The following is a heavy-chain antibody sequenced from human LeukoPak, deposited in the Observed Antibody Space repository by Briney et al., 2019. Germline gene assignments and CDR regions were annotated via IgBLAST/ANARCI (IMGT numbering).Heavy chain of an antibody. CDR2: ISSSSSTI. D-gene: IGHD4-23*01. J-gene: IGHJ4*02. CDR3: ARDPGHYGGIIRDLDY. CDR1: GFTFSSYS. V-gene: IGHV3-48*01. Sequence: PGGSLRLSCAASGFTFSSYSMNWVRQAPGKGLEWVSYISSSSSTIYYADSVKGRFTISRDNAKNSLYLQMNSLRAEDTAVYYCARDPGHYGGIIRDLDYWGQGTLVTVSS.